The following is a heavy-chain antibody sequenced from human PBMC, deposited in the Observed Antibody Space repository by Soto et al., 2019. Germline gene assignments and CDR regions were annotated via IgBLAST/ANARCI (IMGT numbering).Heavy chain of an antibody. CDR2: IYPGDSDT. D-gene: IGHD3-22*01. CDR1: GYSFSTYW. CDR3: ARQGGDYYDSSAY. Sequence: GESLKISCKGSGYSFSTYWIGWVRQMPGKGLEWMGIIYPGDSDTRYSPSFQGQVTISTDKSISTAYLQWSSLKASDTAMYYCARQGGDYYDSSAYWGQGTLVTVSS. J-gene: IGHJ4*02. V-gene: IGHV5-51*01.